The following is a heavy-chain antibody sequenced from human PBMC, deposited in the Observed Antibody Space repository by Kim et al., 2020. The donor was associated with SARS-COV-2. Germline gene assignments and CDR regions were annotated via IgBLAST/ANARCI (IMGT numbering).Heavy chain of an antibody. CDR3: ARDLSIAAAGYYFDY. J-gene: IGHJ4*02. V-gene: IGHV1-46*01. Sequence: QKLQGGVPITRDTSTSTVYMELSSLRSDDTAVYYCARDLSIAAAGYYFDYWGQGTLVTVSS. D-gene: IGHD6-13*01.